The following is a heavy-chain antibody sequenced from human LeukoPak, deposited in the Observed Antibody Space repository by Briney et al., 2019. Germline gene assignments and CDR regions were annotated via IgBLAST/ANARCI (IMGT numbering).Heavy chain of an antibody. CDR1: GFTFSSYA. Sequence: GGSLRLSCAASGFTFSSYAMSWVRQAPGKGLEWVSAISGSGGSTYYADSVKGRLTISRDNSKNTLYLQMNSLRAEDTAVYYCAKEQDYDILTGYYGSFDYWGQGTLVTVSS. D-gene: IGHD3-9*01. J-gene: IGHJ4*02. CDR2: ISGSGGST. V-gene: IGHV3-23*01. CDR3: AKEQDYDILTGYYGSFDY.